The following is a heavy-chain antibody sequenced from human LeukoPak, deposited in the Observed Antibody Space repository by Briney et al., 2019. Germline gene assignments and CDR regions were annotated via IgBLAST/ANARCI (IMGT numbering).Heavy chain of an antibody. CDR2: IIPIFGTA. V-gene: IGHV1-69*13. J-gene: IGHJ4*02. CDR1: GYTFSSYG. CDR3: AREFSPYDSSGYYYAFDY. Sequence: SVTVSCKASGYTFSSYGFSWVRQAPGQGLEWMGGIIPIFGTANYAQKFQGRVTITADESTSTAYMELSSLRSEDTAVYYCAREFSPYDSSGYYYAFDYWGQGTLVTVSS. D-gene: IGHD3-22*01.